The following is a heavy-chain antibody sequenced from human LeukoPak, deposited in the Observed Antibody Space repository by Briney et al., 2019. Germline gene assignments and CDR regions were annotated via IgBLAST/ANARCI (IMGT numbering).Heavy chain of an antibody. Sequence: GGSLRLSCAASGFTFSDYYMSWIRQAPGKGLEWVSYISSSGSTIYYADSVKGRFTISRDNAKNSLYLQMNSLRAEDTALYYCAKAHGYSYGYFDYWGQGTLVTVSS. J-gene: IGHJ4*02. V-gene: IGHV3-11*01. CDR1: GFTFSDYY. CDR2: ISSSGSTI. D-gene: IGHD5-18*01. CDR3: AKAHGYSYGYFDY.